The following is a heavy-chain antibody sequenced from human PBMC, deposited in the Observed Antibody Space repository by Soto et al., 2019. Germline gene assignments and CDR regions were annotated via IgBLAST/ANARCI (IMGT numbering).Heavy chain of an antibody. D-gene: IGHD1-26*01. Sequence: GASVKVSCKASGGTFSSYAISWVRQAPGQGLEWMGGIIPIFGTANYAQKFQGRVTITADESTSTAYMELSSLRSEDTAVYYCATLPLMSGSYLGPFYYWGQGTLVTVSS. V-gene: IGHV1-69*13. J-gene: IGHJ4*02. CDR2: IIPIFGTA. CDR1: GGTFSSYA. CDR3: ATLPLMSGSYLGPFYY.